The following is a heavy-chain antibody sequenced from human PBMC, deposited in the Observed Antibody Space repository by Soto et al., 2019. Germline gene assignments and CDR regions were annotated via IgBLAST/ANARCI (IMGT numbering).Heavy chain of an antibody. D-gene: IGHD3-16*01. CDR2: IRSKANSYAT. J-gene: IGHJ6*02. CDR3: TRPLRRDGDNDNWYYYGMDV. CDR1: GFTFSGSA. Sequence: EVRLVESGGGLVQPGGSLKLSCAASGFTFSGSAMHWVRQASGKGLEWVGRIRSKANSYATAYAASVKGRFTISRDDSKNTAYLQMNSLKTEDKAVYYCTRPLRRDGDNDNWYYYGMDVWGQGTTVTVSS. V-gene: IGHV3-73*02.